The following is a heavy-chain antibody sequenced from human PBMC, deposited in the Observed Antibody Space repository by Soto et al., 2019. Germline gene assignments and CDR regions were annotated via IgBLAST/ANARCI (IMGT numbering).Heavy chain of an antibody. CDR2: ISGSGTYT. Sequence: EVQVLDSGRSSVQPGGSLRLSCVVSGLTFYNYAMSWVRQAPGTGMEWVSSISGSGTYTYYPEFVSGRFTLSRDNSKNTLYVQMSGLRADDTAIYYCVKDSGFWLKGEDSFYIWGQGTVVTVSS. D-gene: IGHD1-26*01. CDR1: GLTFYNYA. CDR3: VKDSGFWLKGEDSFYI. V-gene: IGHV3-23*01. J-gene: IGHJ3*02.